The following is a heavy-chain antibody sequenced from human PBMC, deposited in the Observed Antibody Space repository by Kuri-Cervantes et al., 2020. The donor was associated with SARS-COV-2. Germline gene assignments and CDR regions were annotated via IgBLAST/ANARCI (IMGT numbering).Heavy chain of an antibody. CDR3: ARVVGDYGGNFDY. J-gene: IGHJ4*02. D-gene: IGHD4-23*01. CDR1: GYTFTSYD. V-gene: IGHV1-69*13. Sequence: SVKVSCKASGYTFTSYDISWVRQAPGQGLEWMGGIIPIFGTANYAQKFQGRVTITADESTSTAYMELSSLRSEDTAVYYCARVVGDYGGNFDYRGQGTLVTVSS. CDR2: IIPIFGTA.